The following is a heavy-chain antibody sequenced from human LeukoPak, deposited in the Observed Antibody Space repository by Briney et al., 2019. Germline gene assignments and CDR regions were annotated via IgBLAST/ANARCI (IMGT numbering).Heavy chain of an antibody. CDR3: ARVRRYCSSTSCYWPAFDI. D-gene: IGHD2-2*01. V-gene: IGHV4-34*01. Sequence: SSETLSLTCAVYGGSFSGYYWSWIRQPPGKGLEWIGDINHSGSTNYNPSLKSRVTISVDTSKNQFSLKLSSVTAADTAVYYCARVRRYCSSTSCYWPAFDIWGQGTMVTVSS. CDR2: INHSGST. CDR1: GGSFSGYY. J-gene: IGHJ3*02.